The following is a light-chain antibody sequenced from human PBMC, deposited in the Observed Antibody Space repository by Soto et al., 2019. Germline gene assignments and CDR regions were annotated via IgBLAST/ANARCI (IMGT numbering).Light chain of an antibody. CDR1: QGISSY. CDR2: AAS. Sequence: AIRMTQSPSSLSASTGDRVTITCRASQGISSYLAWYQQKPGKAPKLLIYAASNFQTGVPSRFSGSGSGTEFTLTISFLQPDDFATYYCQQYNSYSPLTFGGGTKVDIK. V-gene: IGKV1-8*01. J-gene: IGKJ4*01. CDR3: QQYNSYSPLT.